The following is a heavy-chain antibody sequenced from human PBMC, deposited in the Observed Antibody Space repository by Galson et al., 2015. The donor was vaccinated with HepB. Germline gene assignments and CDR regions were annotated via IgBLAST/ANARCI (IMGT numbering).Heavy chain of an antibody. D-gene: IGHD2-2*02. CDR2: IKSKTDGGTT. J-gene: IGHJ3*02. CDR3: TTDLDVVVPAAIRVNSDAFDI. Sequence: SLRLSCAASGFTFSNAWMNWVRQAPGKGLEWVGRIKSKTDGGTTDYAAPVKGRFTISRDDSKNTLYLQMNSLKTEDTAVYYCTTDLDVVVPAAIRVNSDAFDIWGQGTMVTVSS. V-gene: IGHV3-15*07. CDR1: GFTFSNAW.